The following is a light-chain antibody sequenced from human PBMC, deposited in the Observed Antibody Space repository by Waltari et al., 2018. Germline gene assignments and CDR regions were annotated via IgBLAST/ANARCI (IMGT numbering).Light chain of an antibody. V-gene: IGLV2-23*01. J-gene: IGLJ3*02. Sequence: QSALTQPASVSGSPGQSITISCTGTSSDVGSYNLVSWYQHHPGKAPKLMIYAGNNRPSGCPNRVSGTKSGNTAALTISGLQTDDEAQYYCCSYAGSATWVFGGGTRLTVL. CDR1: SSDVGSYNL. CDR3: CSYAGSATWV. CDR2: AGN.